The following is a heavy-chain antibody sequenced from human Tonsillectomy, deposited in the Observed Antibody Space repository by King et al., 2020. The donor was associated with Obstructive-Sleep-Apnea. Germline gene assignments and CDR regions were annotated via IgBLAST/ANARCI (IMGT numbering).Heavy chain of an antibody. Sequence: QLQESGPGLVKPSENLSLTCTVSGYSISSGDYWGWIRQPPGKGLEWIGNIYHSGNTYYNPSLKSRGTISVDTSKNQFALKLSSVTAADTAVYYCARGGVYDILTGNFPDYWGQGTLVTVSS. CDR3: ARGGVYDILTGNFPDY. CDR1: GYSISSGDY. CDR2: IYHSGNT. V-gene: IGHV4-38-2*02. D-gene: IGHD3-9*01. J-gene: IGHJ4*02.